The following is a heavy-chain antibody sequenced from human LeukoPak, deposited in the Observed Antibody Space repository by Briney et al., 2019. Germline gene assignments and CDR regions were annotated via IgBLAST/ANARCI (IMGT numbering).Heavy chain of an antibody. CDR2: IYYSEST. Sequence: SETLSLTCTVSGVSISSSSYYWGWIRQPPGKGLEWIGYIYYSESTNYNPSLKSRVTISVDTSKNQFSLKLSSVTAADTAVYYCARSKSGAPDYWGQGTLVTVSS. V-gene: IGHV4-61*05. CDR1: GVSISSSSYY. J-gene: IGHJ4*02. CDR3: ARSKSGAPDY. D-gene: IGHD1-26*01.